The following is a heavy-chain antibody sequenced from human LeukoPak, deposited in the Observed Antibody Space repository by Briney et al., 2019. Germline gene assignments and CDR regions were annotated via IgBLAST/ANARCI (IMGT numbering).Heavy chain of an antibody. V-gene: IGHV1-69*06. CDR2: IIPIFGTA. CDR3: ARVTGYRIEDYFDY. Sequence: ASVKVSCKASGGTFSSYAISWVRQAPGQGLEWMGGIIPIFGTANYAQKFQGRVTITADKSTSTAYMELSSLRSEDTAVYYCARVTGYRIEDYFDYWGQGTLVTVSS. J-gene: IGHJ4*02. D-gene: IGHD6-13*01. CDR1: GGTFSSYA.